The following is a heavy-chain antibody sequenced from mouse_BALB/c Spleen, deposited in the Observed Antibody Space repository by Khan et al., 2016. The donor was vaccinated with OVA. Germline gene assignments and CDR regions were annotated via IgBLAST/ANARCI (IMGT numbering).Heavy chain of an antibody. CDR2: ISSGSSTI. V-gene: IGHV5-17*02. CDR1: GFTFSSFG. CDR3: ARGYGAY. D-gene: IGHD2-2*01. J-gene: IGHJ3*01. Sequence: EVQLQESGGGLVQPGGSRKLSCAASGFTFSSFGMHWVRQAPEKGLEWVAYISSGSSTIFYADTVKGRFTISRDNPKNTLFLQMTSLRSEDTAMYYCARGYGAYWGQGTLVTVSA.